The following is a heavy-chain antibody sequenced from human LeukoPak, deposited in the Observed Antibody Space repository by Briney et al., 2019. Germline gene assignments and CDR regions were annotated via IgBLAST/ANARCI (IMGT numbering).Heavy chain of an antibody. V-gene: IGHV4-34*01. CDR1: GGSFSGYY. CDR2: INHSGST. J-gene: IGHJ4*02. CDR3: ARGKRARIAVAGRFFYFEH. Sequence: SETLSLTCAVYGGSFSGYYWSWIRQPPGKGLEWIGEINHSGSTNYNPSLKSRVTKSVDTSKNQFSLKLSSVTAADTAVYYCARGKRARIAVAGRFFYFEHWGQGTLVTVSS. D-gene: IGHD6-19*01.